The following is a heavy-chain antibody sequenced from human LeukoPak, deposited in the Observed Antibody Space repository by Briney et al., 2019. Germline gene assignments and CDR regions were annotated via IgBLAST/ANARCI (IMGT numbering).Heavy chain of an antibody. J-gene: IGHJ6*03. D-gene: IGHD1-26*01. CDR3: ARGWELLPAYYYYMDV. V-gene: IGHV1-69*05. CDR1: GGTFSSYA. Sequence: GSSVKVSXKASGGTFSSYAISWVRQAPGQGLEWMGGIIPIFGTANYAQKFQGRVTITTDESTSTAYMELSSLRSEDTAVYYCARGWELLPAYYYYMDVWGKGTTVTVSS. CDR2: IIPIFGTA.